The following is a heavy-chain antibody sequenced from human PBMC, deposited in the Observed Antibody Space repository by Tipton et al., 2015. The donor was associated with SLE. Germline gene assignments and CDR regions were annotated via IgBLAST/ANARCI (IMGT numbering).Heavy chain of an antibody. CDR2: INPSGST. V-gene: IGHV4-34*01. CDR1: GGSFSGYY. CDR3: ARQWPGDVSAFDF. Sequence: TLSLTCAVYGGSFSGYYWSWIRQPPGKGLEWIGEINPSGSTKYNPSLKSRITISVDTSKNQFSLKLNSVTAADTALYYCARQWPGDVSAFDFWGRGTMVTVSS. J-gene: IGHJ3*01. D-gene: IGHD4-17*01.